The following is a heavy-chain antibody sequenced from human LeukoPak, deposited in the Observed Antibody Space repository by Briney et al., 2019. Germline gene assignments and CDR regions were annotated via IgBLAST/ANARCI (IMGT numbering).Heavy chain of an antibody. V-gene: IGHV1-69*04. CDR2: IIPILGIA. Sequence: GASVKVSCKASVGTFSSYAISWVRQAPGQGLEWMGRIIPILGIANYAQKFQGRVTITADKSTSTAYMELSSLRSEDTAVYYCARVGQQLAGLDYWGQGTLVTVSS. CDR3: ARVGQQLAGLDY. CDR1: VGTFSSYA. J-gene: IGHJ4*02. D-gene: IGHD6-13*01.